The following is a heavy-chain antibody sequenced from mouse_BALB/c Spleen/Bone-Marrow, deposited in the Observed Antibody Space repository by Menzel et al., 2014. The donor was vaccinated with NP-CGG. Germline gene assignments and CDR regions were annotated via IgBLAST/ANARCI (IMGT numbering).Heavy chain of an antibody. D-gene: IGHD2-2*01. CDR3: TPWLRRGYWYFDV. CDR2: IRSKANNHAT. J-gene: IGHJ1*01. CDR1: GFTFSDAW. Sequence: EVKVVGSGGGLVQPGGSMKLSCAASGFTFSDAWMDWVRRSPEKGLEWVAEIRSKANNHATYYAESVKGRFTISRDDSKSSVYLQMNSLRAEDTGIYYCTPWLRRGYWYFDVWGAGTTVTVSS. V-gene: IGHV6-6*01.